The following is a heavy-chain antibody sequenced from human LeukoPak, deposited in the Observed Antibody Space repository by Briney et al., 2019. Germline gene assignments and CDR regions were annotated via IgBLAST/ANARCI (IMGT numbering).Heavy chain of an antibody. CDR1: GYTFTSYD. CDR3: ARDGVGSSGWYTLDY. J-gene: IGHJ4*02. CDR2: ISAYNGNT. V-gene: IGHV1-18*01. Sequence: ASVKVSCKASGYTFTSYDINWVRQATGQGLEWMGWISAYNGNTNYAQKLQGRVTMTTDTSTSTAYMELRSLRSDDTAVYYCARDGVGSSGWYTLDYWGQGTLVTVSS. D-gene: IGHD6-19*01.